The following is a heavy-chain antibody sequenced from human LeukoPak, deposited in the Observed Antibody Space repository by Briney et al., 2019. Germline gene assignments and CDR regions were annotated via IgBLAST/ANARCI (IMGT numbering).Heavy chain of an antibody. D-gene: IGHD6-19*01. V-gene: IGHV4-59*01. CDR1: GGSISSFY. J-gene: IGHJ4*02. Sequence: SETLSLTCTVSGGSISSFYWSWIRQPPGKGLEWLGYIYYSGSPTYNPSLRSRLTISVDTSKDQFSLKLSSATAADTAVYYCARGVAGPSVDYWGQGTLVTVSS. CDR2: IYYSGSP. CDR3: ARGVAGPSVDY.